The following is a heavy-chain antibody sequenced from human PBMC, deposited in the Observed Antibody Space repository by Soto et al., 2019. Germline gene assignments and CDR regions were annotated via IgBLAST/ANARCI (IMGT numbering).Heavy chain of an antibody. D-gene: IGHD6-13*01. CDR1: GYTFTSYG. CDR3: ASLVTAAGDYYFDY. Sequence: ASVKVSCKASGYTFTSYGISWVRQAPGQGLEWVGWISAYNGNTNYAQKLQGRVTMTTDTSTSTAYMELRSLRSDDTAVYYCASLVTAAGDYYFDYWGQGTLVTVS. V-gene: IGHV1-18*01. J-gene: IGHJ4*02. CDR2: ISAYNGNT.